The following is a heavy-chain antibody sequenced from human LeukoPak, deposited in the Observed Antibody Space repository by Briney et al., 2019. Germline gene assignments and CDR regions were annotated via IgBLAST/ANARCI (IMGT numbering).Heavy chain of an antibody. Sequence: ASVKVSCKASGGTFSSYAISWVRQAPGQGLEWMGRIIPILGIANYAQKFQGRVTITADKSTSTAYMELSSLRSEDTAVYYCARDLTGGYGMDVWGQGTTVTVSS. V-gene: IGHV1-69*04. D-gene: IGHD3-16*01. CDR2: IIPILGIA. CDR3: ARDLTGGYGMDV. CDR1: GGTFSSYA. J-gene: IGHJ6*02.